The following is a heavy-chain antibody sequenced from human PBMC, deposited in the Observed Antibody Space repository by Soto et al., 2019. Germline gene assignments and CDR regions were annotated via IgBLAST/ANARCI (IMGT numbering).Heavy chain of an antibody. V-gene: IGHV3-30-3*01. CDR1: GLTFSSYS. Sequence: GGSLRLSCAASGLTFSSYSMHWVRQATGKGLEWVAVISYDGSNKYYADSVKGRFTISRDNSKNTLYLQMNSLRAEDTAVYYCASRSSGWYFDYWGQGTLVTVSS. CDR2: ISYDGSNK. D-gene: IGHD6-19*01. CDR3: ASRSSGWYFDY. J-gene: IGHJ4*02.